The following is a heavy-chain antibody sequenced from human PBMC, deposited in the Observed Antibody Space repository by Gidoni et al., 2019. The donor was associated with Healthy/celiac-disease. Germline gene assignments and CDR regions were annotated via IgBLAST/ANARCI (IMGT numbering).Heavy chain of an antibody. D-gene: IGHD6-6*01. CDR2: IRSKAYGGTT. Sequence: EVQLVESGGGLVQPGRSLRLSCTASGFTFGAYAMSWVRQAPGKGLEWVGFIRSKAYGGTTEYAASVEGRFTISRDDSKSIAYLQMNSLKTEDTAVYYCTRDWNRIAARPDYWGQGTLVTVSS. CDR1: GFTFGAYA. V-gene: IGHV3-49*04. J-gene: IGHJ4*02. CDR3: TRDWNRIAARPDY.